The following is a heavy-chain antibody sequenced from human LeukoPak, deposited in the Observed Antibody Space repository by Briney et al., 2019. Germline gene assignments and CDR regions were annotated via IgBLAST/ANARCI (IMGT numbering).Heavy chain of an antibody. CDR1: GFTFSSYA. CDR3: ARGGPYYYGSSGPYWFDP. V-gene: IGHV3-23*01. Sequence: PGGSLRLSCAASGFTFSSYAMSWVRQAPGKGLEWVSAISGSGGSTYYADSVKGRFTISRDNSKNTLYLQMNSLRAEDTAVYYCARGGPYYYGSSGPYWFDPWGQGTLVTVSS. J-gene: IGHJ5*02. D-gene: IGHD3-22*01. CDR2: ISGSGGST.